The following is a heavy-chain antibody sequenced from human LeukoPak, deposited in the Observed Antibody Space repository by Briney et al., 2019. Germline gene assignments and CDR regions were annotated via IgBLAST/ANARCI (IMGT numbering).Heavy chain of an antibody. CDR1: GFTLSSYW. CDR2: IKQDGSEK. Sequence: PGGSLRLSCAASGFTLSSYWMSWVRQAPGKGLEWVANIKQDGSEKYYVDSVKGRFTISRDNAKNSLYLQMNSLRAEDTAVYYCAREVLGAFDIWGQGTMVTVSS. J-gene: IGHJ3*02. V-gene: IGHV3-7*01. CDR3: AREVLGAFDI. D-gene: IGHD5/OR15-5a*01.